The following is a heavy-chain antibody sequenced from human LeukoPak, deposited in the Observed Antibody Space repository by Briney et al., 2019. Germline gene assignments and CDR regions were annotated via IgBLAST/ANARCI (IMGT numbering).Heavy chain of an antibody. Sequence: ASVKVSCKASGYTFTGYYMHWVRQAPGQGLEWMGWINPNSGGTNYAQKFQGRVTMTRDTSISTAYMELSRLRSDDTAVYYCATPNTIFGVVISWGQGTLVTVSS. J-gene: IGHJ5*02. V-gene: IGHV1-2*02. CDR2: INPNSGGT. CDR3: ATPNTIFGVVIS. D-gene: IGHD3-3*01. CDR1: GYTFTGYY.